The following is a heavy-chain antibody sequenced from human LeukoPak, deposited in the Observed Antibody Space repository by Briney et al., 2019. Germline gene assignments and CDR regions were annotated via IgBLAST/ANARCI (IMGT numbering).Heavy chain of an antibody. V-gene: IGHV4-39*07. Sequence: SETLSLTCTVSGGSTNNSSYYWGWIRQPPGKGLEWIGSIYSTGSTNYNPSLKSRVTMSVDTSKNQFSLRLRSVTAADTAVDYCARQIASAGTAGFDFWGQGALVTVSS. CDR2: IYSTGST. CDR3: ARQIASAGTAGFDF. J-gene: IGHJ4*02. D-gene: IGHD6-13*01. CDR1: GGSTNNSSYY.